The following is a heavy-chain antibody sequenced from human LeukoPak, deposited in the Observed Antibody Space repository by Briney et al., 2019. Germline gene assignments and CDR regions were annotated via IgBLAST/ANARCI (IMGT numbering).Heavy chain of an antibody. J-gene: IGHJ5*02. V-gene: IGHV3-11*01. CDR3: ARVFGVYSSSWYGFGYNWFDP. Sequence: GGSLRLSCAASGFTFSDYYMSWIRQAPGKGLEWVSYISSSGSTIYYADSVKGRFTISRDNAKNSLYLQMNSLRAEDTAVYYCARVFGVYSSSWYGFGYNWFDPWGQGTLVTVSS. CDR2: ISSSGSTI. CDR1: GFTFSDYY. D-gene: IGHD6-13*01.